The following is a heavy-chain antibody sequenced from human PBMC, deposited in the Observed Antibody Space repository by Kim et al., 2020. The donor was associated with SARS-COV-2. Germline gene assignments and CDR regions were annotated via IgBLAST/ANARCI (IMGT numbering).Heavy chain of an antibody. D-gene: IGHD3-22*01. CDR1: GGSISSSSYY. CDR3: ASPYYYDSSGFDY. CDR2: IYYSGST. Sequence: SETLSLTCTVSGGSISSSSYYWGWIRQPPGKGLEWIGSIYYSGSTYYNPSLKSRVTISVDTSKNQFSLKLSSVTAADTAVYYCASPYYYDSSGFDYWGQGPLVTVSS. V-gene: IGHV4-39*01. J-gene: IGHJ4*02.